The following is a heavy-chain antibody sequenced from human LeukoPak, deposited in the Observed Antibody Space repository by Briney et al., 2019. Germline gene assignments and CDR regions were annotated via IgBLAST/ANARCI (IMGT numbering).Heavy chain of an antibody. V-gene: IGHV3-74*01. CDR3: ARAYDRNYDAFDI. D-gene: IGHD1-14*01. Sequence: GGSLRLSCAASGFIFSSYWMHWVRQGPGKGPVWVSRIKTDGSSTSYADSVKGRFTISRDNAKNTLYLQVNSLRAEDTAVYYCARAYDRNYDAFDIWGQGTMVTVSS. CDR1: GFIFSSYW. J-gene: IGHJ3*02. CDR2: IKTDGSST.